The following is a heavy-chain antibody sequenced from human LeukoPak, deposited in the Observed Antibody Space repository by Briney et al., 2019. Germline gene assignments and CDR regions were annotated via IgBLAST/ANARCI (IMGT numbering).Heavy chain of an antibody. D-gene: IGHD6-19*01. Sequence: SVKVSCKASGGTSSSYAISWVRQAPGQGLEWMGRIIPILGIANYAQKFQGRVTITADKSTSTAYMELSSLRSEDTAVYYCARVGPGSGWLYYFDYWGQGTLVTVSS. CDR2: IIPILGIA. CDR1: GGTSSSYA. V-gene: IGHV1-69*04. J-gene: IGHJ4*02. CDR3: ARVGPGSGWLYYFDY.